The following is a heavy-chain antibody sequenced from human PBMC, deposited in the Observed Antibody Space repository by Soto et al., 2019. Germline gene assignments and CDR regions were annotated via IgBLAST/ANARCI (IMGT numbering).Heavy chain of an antibody. CDR2: IGWNGASI. D-gene: IGHD2-2*01. V-gene: IGHV3-9*01. CDR3: AKSRVVPYFDR. J-gene: IGHJ4*02. CDR1: GFAFDEYV. Sequence: EVQLVQSGGGLVQPGRSLRLSCAATGFAFDEYVMHWGRQAPGKGLEWVGSIGWNGASIDYADSVKGRFTISRDNAKNSLFLQMNSLTTEDTALYFCAKSRVVPYFDRWGQGTLVTVSS.